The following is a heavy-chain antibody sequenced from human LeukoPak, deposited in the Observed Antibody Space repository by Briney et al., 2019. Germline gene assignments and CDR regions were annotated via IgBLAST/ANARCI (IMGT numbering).Heavy chain of an antibody. CDR3: ARQWSVAGSHFDY. V-gene: IGHV4-59*01. Sequence: SETLSLTCTVSGGSISSYYWSWIRQPPGKGLEWIGYIYYSGSTNYNPSLKSRVTISVDTSKNQFSLKLSSVTAADTAVYYCARQWSVAGSHFDYWGRGTLVTVSS. CDR1: GGSISSYY. J-gene: IGHJ4*02. CDR2: IYYSGST. D-gene: IGHD6-19*01.